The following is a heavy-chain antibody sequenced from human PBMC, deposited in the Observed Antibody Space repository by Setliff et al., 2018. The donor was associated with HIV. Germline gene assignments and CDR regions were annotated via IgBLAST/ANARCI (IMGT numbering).Heavy chain of an antibody. CDR1: GYSFASYW. J-gene: IGHJ3*02. CDR3: ARQVPAAIGAFDI. CDR2: IYPGDSDT. V-gene: IGHV5-51*01. D-gene: IGHD2-2*02. Sequence: GESLKISCKGSGYSFASYWIGWVRQMPGKGLEWMGIIYPGDSDTRYSPSFKGQVTISADKSISTAYLQWSSLKASDTAMYYCARQVPAAIGAFDIWGQGTMVTVSS.